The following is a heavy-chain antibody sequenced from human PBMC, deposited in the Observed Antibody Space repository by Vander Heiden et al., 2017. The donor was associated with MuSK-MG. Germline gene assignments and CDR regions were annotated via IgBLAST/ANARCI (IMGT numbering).Heavy chain of an antibody. Sequence: EVQLLESGGGLVQPGGSLRLSCAASGFTFSSYAMSWVRQAPGKGLEWVSAISGSGGSTYYADSVKGRFTISRDNSKNTLYLKMNSLRAEDTAVYYCAKDDFWSGSDGDWFDPWGQGTLVTVSS. D-gene: IGHD3-3*01. J-gene: IGHJ5*02. CDR3: AKDDFWSGSDGDWFDP. V-gene: IGHV3-23*01. CDR1: GFTFSSYA. CDR2: ISGSGGST.